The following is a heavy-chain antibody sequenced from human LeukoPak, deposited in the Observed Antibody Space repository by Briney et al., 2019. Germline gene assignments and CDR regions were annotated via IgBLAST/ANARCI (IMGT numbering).Heavy chain of an antibody. CDR1: GGTFSSYA. D-gene: IGHD6-13*01. J-gene: IGHJ5*02. Sequence: SVKVSCKASGGTFSSYAISWVRQAPGQGLEWMGRIIPIFGIANYAQKFQGRVTITADKSTSTAYMELSSLRSEDTTVYYCARMEQQLVRDNWFDPWGQGTLVTVSS. CDR3: ARMEQQLVRDNWFDP. CDR2: IIPIFGIA. V-gene: IGHV1-69*04.